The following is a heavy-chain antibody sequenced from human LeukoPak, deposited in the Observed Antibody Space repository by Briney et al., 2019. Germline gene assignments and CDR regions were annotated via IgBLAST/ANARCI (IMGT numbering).Heavy chain of an antibody. V-gene: IGHV3-23*01. CDR2: ISGSGDST. Sequence: GGSLRLSCTVSGFTVSSNSMSWVRQAPGKGLEWVSGISGSGDSTYYADSVKGRFTISRDNAKNSLYLQMNSLRAEDTAVYYCASGLLNWFDPWGQGTLVTVSS. J-gene: IGHJ5*02. CDR1: GFTVSSNS. CDR3: ASGLLNWFDP. D-gene: IGHD5-12*01.